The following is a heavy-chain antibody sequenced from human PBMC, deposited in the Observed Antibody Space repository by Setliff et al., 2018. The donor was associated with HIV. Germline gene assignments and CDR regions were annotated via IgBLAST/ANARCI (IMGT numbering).Heavy chain of an antibody. J-gene: IGHJ2*01. CDR3: ARRRETIVVVIGIPNWYFDL. Sequence: LSRTCAVSGYSISSGYYWGWIRQPPGKGLEWIGTIYHSGSTYYNPSLKSRVTISVDTSKNQFSLRLSSVTAADSAVYYCARRRETIVVVIGIPNWYFDLWGRGTLVTVSS. CDR2: IYHSGST. CDR1: GYSISSGYY. D-gene: IGHD2-21*01. V-gene: IGHV4-38-2*01.